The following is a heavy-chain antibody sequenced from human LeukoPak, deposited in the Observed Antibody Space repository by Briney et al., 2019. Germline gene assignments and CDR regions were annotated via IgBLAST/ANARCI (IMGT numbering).Heavy chain of an antibody. CDR3: AKSRGVILAVVDY. J-gene: IGHJ4*02. Sequence: GALLILCSASCGFTFTAYAISCLRPPPGGGLEWGSTISGGGGDTHYADTVKARFTNTRHNSKNTLYLQMNSLRTEDTAVYYCAKSRGVILAVVDYWGQGTLVTVSS. V-gene: IGHV3-23*01. CDR1: GFTFTAYA. CDR2: ISGGGGDT. D-gene: IGHD3-10*01.